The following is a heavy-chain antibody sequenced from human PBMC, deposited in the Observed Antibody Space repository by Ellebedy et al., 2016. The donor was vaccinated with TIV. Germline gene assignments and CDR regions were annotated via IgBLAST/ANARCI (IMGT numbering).Heavy chain of an antibody. D-gene: IGHD2-21*02. CDR1: GFTFNNYS. J-gene: IGHJ4*02. CDR2: ISGSGGST. Sequence: PGGSLRLSCAASGFTFNNYSMNWVRQAPGKGLEWVSAISGSGGSTYYTDSVKGRFTISRDNSKNTLYLQMNSLRAEDTAVYYCAKGGDLTPFDYWGQGTLVTVSS. CDR3: AKGGDLTPFDY. V-gene: IGHV3-23*01.